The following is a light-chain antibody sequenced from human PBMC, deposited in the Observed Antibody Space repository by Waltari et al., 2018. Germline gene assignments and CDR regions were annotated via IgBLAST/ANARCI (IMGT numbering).Light chain of an antibody. CDR2: GAS. CDR3: QQYVIPPET. CDR1: QSVTNNY. V-gene: IGKV3-20*01. J-gene: IGKJ1*01. Sequence: EVVLTQSPGTLSLSPGERATLSCWASQSVTNNYLAWYQRRPGQAPRLLIRGASNRATGIPDRFSGSGSGTDFTLTISGLEPEDSAVYYCQQYVIPPETFGQGTKVEIK.